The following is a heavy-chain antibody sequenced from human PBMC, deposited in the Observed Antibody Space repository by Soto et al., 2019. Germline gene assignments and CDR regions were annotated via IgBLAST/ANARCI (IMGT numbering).Heavy chain of an antibody. J-gene: IGHJ4*02. CDR2: INHSGRT. Sequence: SETLSLTCAVYGDSFTKYYWSWIRQPPGKGLEWIGEINHSGRTNFNPSLKSRVTISVDRSKNQFSLRAEDTAVYFCARDQTDSGGYSDSWGQGTLVTVSS. CDR1: GDSFTKYY. V-gene: IGHV4-34*01. D-gene: IGHD2-15*01. CDR3: ARDQTDSGGYSDS.